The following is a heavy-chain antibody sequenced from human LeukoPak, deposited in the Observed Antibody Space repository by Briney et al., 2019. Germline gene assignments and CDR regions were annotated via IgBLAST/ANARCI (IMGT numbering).Heavy chain of an antibody. CDR3: ARDREAVDTAMVPPFDY. CDR2: INWNGGST. Sequence: GGSLRLSCAASGFTFSSYSMNWVRQAPGKGLEWVSGINWNGGSTGYADSVKSRFTISRDNAKNSLYLQMNSLRAEDTALYYCARDREAVDTAMVPPFDYWGQGTLVTVSS. CDR1: GFTFSSYS. J-gene: IGHJ4*02. D-gene: IGHD5-18*01. V-gene: IGHV3-20*04.